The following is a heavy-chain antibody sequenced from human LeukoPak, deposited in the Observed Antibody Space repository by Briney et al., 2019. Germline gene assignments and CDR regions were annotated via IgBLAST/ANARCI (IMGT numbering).Heavy chain of an antibody. Sequence: PSETLSLTCTVSGGSISSDNHYWGWIRQPPGKGLEWIGSIYYSGSTYYNPSLKSRVTISVDPSKNQFSLKLSSVTAADTAVCYCARQIVGATNRFDYWGQGTLVTVSS. CDR3: ARQIVGATNRFDY. CDR1: GGSISSDNHY. V-gene: IGHV4-39*01. J-gene: IGHJ4*02. D-gene: IGHD1-26*01. CDR2: IYYSGST.